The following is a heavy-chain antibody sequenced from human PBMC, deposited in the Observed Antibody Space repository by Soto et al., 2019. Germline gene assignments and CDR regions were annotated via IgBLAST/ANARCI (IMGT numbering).Heavy chain of an antibody. CDR1: GESVSDSY. D-gene: IGHD3-16*01. CDR3: ARGVMEGAFKGGRRSYYWFLDL. J-gene: IGHJ2*01. CDR2: INPSKGA. Sequence: QAHLQQWGAGLVRPSETLSLTCAVYGESVSDSYWTWIRRSPGRGLAWLGEINPSKGATYNPSLKCRGSISLDTSKRQLSLKLFSATAADTAVYYCARGVMEGAFKGGRRSYYWFLDLWGRGTLVAVSS. V-gene: IGHV4-34*01.